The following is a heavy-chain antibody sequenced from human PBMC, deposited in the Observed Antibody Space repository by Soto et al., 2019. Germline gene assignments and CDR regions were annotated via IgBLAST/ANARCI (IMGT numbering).Heavy chain of an antibody. CDR3: ARVSRGVRENYYYYYMDV. Sequence: GGSLRLSCAASGFTFSDHYMDWVRQAPGKGLEWVGRTRNKANSYTTEYAASVKGRFTISRDDSKNSLYLQMNSLKTEDTAVYYCARVSRGVRENYYYYYMDVWGKGTTVTVSS. J-gene: IGHJ6*03. D-gene: IGHD3-10*01. V-gene: IGHV3-72*01. CDR1: GFTFSDHY. CDR2: TRNKANSYTT.